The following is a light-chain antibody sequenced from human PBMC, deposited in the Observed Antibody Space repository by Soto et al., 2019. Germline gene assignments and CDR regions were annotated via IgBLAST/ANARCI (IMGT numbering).Light chain of an antibody. J-gene: IGLJ3*02. CDR2: EVS. CDR1: SSDVGTYNF. Sequence: QSVLTQPASVSGSPGQSITISCTGTSSDVGTYNFVSWYQQHPGKAPKLMIYEVSSRPSGVSNRFSGSKSGNTASLTISGLQAEDEADYYCRSYSSTSTPWVFGGGTKLTVL. CDR3: RSYSSTSTPWV. V-gene: IGLV2-14*01.